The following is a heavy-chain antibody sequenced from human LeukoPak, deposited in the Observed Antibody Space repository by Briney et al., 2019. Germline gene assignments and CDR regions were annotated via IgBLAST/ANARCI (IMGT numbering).Heavy chain of an antibody. D-gene: IGHD3-22*01. Sequence: SETLSFTCTVSGGSISFYYWSWIRQPAGKGLEWIGRIYTSGSTNYNPSLKSRVTISLDKSKNQFSLKLSSVTAADTAVYYCARGTYYDSTAYYWFDPWGQGTLVTVSS. CDR3: ARGTYYDSTAYYWFDP. CDR1: GGSISFYY. V-gene: IGHV4-4*07. J-gene: IGHJ5*02. CDR2: IYTSGST.